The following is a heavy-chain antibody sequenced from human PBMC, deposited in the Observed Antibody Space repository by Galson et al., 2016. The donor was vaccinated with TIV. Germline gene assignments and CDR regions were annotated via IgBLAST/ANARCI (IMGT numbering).Heavy chain of an antibody. CDR1: GYTFITYY. CDR2: IDPSSGGT. V-gene: IGHV1-46*01. Sequence: SVKVSCKASGYTFITYYIHWVRQAPGQGLEWVGVIDPSSGGTTYAQKFQGRVTMTRDTSTSTVYMDLSSLRSDDTAVFYCAVWSNIYYFALWGQGTLITVSS. CDR3: AVWSNIYYFAL. J-gene: IGHJ4*02. D-gene: IGHD2-21*01.